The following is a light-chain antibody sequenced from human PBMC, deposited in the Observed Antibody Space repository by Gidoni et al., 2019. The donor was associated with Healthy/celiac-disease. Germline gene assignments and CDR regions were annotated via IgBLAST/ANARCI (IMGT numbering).Light chain of an antibody. CDR2: GAS. CDR3: QQYGSSPPLT. V-gene: IGKV3-20*01. Sequence: EIVLTPSPGTLSLSPGERATLTCRASLSVSSSYLAWYQQKPGQAPRLLIYGASSRATGIPDRFSGSGSGTDVTLTISRLEPEDVAVYYCQQYGSSPPLTFGGGTKVEIK. J-gene: IGKJ4*01. CDR1: LSVSSSY.